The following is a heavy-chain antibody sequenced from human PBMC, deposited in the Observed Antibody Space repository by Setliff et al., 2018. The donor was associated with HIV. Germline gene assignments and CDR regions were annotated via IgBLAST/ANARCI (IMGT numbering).Heavy chain of an antibody. J-gene: IGHJ4*02. CDR2: ISGSGDES. Sequence: GGSLRLSCAASGFTFTDYAMSWVRQAPGKGLEWISVISGSGDESFYADSVRGRFTVSRDNSKNTLYLQMNGLRVEDTAIYYCAKDGIGGGAYPPYYFDFWGQGTLVTVSS. D-gene: IGHD3-16*01. V-gene: IGHV3-23*01. CDR1: GFTFTDYA. CDR3: AKDGIGGGAYPPYYFDF.